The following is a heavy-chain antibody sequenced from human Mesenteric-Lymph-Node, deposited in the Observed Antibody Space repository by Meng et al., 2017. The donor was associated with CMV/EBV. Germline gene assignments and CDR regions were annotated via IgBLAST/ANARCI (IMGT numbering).Heavy chain of an antibody. V-gene: IGHV3-30*02. J-gene: IGHJ4*02. CDR2: IWYDGSKK. CDR3: TKEPDM. D-gene: IGHD1-14*01. CDR1: GFTFSSYG. Sequence: GESLKISCAASGFTFSSYGMHWVRQAPGKGLEWVAFIWYDGSKKYYVDSVKGRFTISRDNSKNTLYLQMNSLRAEDTAVYYCTKEPDMWGQGTLVTVSS.